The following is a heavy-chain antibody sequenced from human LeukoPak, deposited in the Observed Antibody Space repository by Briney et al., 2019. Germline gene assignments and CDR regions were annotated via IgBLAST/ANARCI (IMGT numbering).Heavy chain of an antibody. CDR1: GFTFSGSA. CDR2: IRSKANSYAT. J-gene: IGHJ5*02. V-gene: IGHV3-73*01. D-gene: IGHD3-16*01. CDR3: ARDGGGYREFNWFDT. Sequence: PGGSLRLSCAASGFTFSGSAMHWVRQASGKGLEWVGRIRSKANSYATAYAASVKGRFTISRDDSKNTAYLQMNSLRAEDTAVYYCARDGGGYREFNWFDTWGQGTLVTVSS.